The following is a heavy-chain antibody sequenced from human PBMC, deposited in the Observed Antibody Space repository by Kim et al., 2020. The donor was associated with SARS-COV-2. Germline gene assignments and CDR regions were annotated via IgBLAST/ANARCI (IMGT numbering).Heavy chain of an antibody. V-gene: IGHV3-21*01. CDR1: GFTFSSYS. Sequence: GGSLRLSCAASGFTFSSYSMNWVRQAPGKGLEWVSSISSSSSYIYYADSVKGRFTISRDNAKNSLYLQMNSLRAEDTAVYYCAREGYYGSGSYGMDVWSQGTTVTVSS. D-gene: IGHD3-10*01. J-gene: IGHJ6*02. CDR3: AREGYYGSGSYGMDV. CDR2: ISSSSSYI.